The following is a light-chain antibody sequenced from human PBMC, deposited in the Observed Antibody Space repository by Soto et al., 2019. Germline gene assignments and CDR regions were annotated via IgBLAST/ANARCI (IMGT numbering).Light chain of an antibody. CDR2: AAS. Sequence: QMTQSPSSLFASVGDRVTITCRASHSISSHLNWYQQKVGQTPRLLIYAASTLQSEVPTMFSVSGSVKEFNLTNSGLQSEDFATYYCPQRHSAPLTFGGGTKIQI. V-gene: IGKV1-39*01. CDR3: PQRHSAPLT. CDR1: HSISSH. J-gene: IGKJ4*01.